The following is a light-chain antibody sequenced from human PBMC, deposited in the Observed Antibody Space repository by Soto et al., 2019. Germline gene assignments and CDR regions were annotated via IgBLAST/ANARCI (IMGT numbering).Light chain of an antibody. CDR3: SSYTSSSTPYV. J-gene: IGLJ1*01. V-gene: IGLV2-14*01. Sequence: QSLLTQPASLSGSPGQSITLSCPGTSSDVGGYNYVSWYQQHPGKAPKLMIYDVSNRPSGVSNRFSGSKSGNTASLTISGLQAEDEADYYCSSYTSSSTPYVFGTGTKVTVL. CDR2: DVS. CDR1: SSDVGGYNY.